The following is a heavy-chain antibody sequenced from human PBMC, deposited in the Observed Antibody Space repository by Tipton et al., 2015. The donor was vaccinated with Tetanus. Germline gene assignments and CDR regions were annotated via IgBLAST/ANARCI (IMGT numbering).Heavy chain of an antibody. V-gene: IGHV3-11*01. J-gene: IGHJ4*02. CDR3: AKGPAVRVVVPAATYYFDY. D-gene: IGHD2-2*01. CDR2: ISSSGSTI. Sequence: SLRLSCAASGFTFSDYYMSWIRQALRKGLEWVSYISSSGSTIYYADSVKGRFTISRDNSKNTLYLQMKSLRAEDTAVYYCAKGPAVRVVVPAATYYFDYWGQGTLVTVSS. CDR1: GFTFSDYY.